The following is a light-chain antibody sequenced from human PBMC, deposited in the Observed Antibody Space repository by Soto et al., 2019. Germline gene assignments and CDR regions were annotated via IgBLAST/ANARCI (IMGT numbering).Light chain of an antibody. CDR3: HQYGSSPWT. CDR1: QSGFSFY. Sequence: EIVLTQSPGTLSLSPGERATLSCRASQSGFSFYLAWFQQKPGQAPRLLIYGASTRATGIPDRISGSGSGTDFTLTISRLEPEDFAVYYCHQYGSSPWTLGQGTKVEIK. J-gene: IGKJ1*01. V-gene: IGKV3-20*01. CDR2: GAS.